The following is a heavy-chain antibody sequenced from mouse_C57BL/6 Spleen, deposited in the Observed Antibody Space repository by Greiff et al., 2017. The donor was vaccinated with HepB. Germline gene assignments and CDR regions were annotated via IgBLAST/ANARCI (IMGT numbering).Heavy chain of an antibody. V-gene: IGHV5-17*01. CDR3: AREGYDYGYAMDY. D-gene: IGHD2-4*01. CDR1: GFTFSDYG. CDR2: ISSGSSTI. Sequence: EVQVVESGGGLVKPGGSLKLSCAASGFTFSDYGMHWVRQAPEKGLEWVAYISSGSSTIYYADTVKGRFTISRDNAKNTLFLQMTSLRSEDTAMYYCAREGYDYGYAMDYWGQGTSVTVSS. J-gene: IGHJ4*01.